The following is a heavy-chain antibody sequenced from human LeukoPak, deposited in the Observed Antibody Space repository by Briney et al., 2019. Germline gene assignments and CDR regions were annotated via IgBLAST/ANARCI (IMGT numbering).Heavy chain of an antibody. V-gene: IGHV4-38-2*02. J-gene: IGHJ6*02. CDR3: ARASSLNYYFGMDV. CDR2: VYHSGSD. Sequence: SETLSLTCTVSGYSISSGYYWGWIRQPPGKGLEWIGNVYHSGSDFYNPSLKSRVTTSVDTSKNQFFLNLSSVTAADTAVYYCARASSLNYYFGMDVWGQGTTVTVSS. CDR1: GYSISSGYY.